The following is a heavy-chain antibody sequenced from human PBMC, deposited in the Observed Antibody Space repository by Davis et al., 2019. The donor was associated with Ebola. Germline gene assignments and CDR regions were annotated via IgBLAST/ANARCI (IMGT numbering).Heavy chain of an antibody. J-gene: IGHJ5*02. CDR3: ARQGWSGYSLRHWLDP. D-gene: IGHD3-3*01. V-gene: IGHV4-39*01. CDR2: FYDSENT. Sequence: MPSETLSLTCTVSGGSISSRSYYWGWIRQPPGKGLVWIGSFYDSENTFYNPSLRSRVTISVDTSKNQFSLKLRSVTAADTAVYYCARQGWSGYSLRHWLDPWGRGTLVTVSS. CDR1: GGSISSRSYY.